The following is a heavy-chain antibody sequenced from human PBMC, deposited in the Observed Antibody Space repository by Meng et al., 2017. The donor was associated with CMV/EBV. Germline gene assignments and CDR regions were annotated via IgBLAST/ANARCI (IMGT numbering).Heavy chain of an antibody. Sequence: GESLKISCAASGFTFSSYWMSWVRQAPGKGLEWVANIKQDGSEKYYVDSVKGRFTISRDNAKNSLYLQMNSLRAEDTAVYYCARVAFLPPYCGGDCSAHYYFDYWGQGTLVTVSS. CDR3: ARVAFLPPYCGGDCSAHYYFDY. CDR2: IKQDGSEK. D-gene: IGHD2-21*01. V-gene: IGHV3-7*01. CDR1: GFTFSSYW. J-gene: IGHJ4*02.